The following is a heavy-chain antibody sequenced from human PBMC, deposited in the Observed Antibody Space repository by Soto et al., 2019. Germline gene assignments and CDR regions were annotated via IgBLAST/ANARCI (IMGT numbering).Heavy chain of an antibody. V-gene: IGHV3-48*01. CDR1: GFIFSTYS. J-gene: IGHJ4*02. CDR3: ARAAGRGSHPDY. D-gene: IGHD3-16*01. Sequence: PGGSLRLSCAASGFIFSTYSMNWVRQAPGKGLEWVAYISSTRGTTYFADSVKGRFTISRDNANNSLYLQMDSLRAEDTAIYYCARAAGRGSHPDYWGQGPLVTVSS. CDR2: ISSTRGTT.